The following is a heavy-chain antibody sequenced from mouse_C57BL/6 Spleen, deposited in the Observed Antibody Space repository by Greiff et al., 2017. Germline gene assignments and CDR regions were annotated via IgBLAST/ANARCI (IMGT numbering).Heavy chain of an antibody. CDR2: IDPEDGDT. D-gene: IGHD2-2*01. CDR3: TYGLWLKIYYYAMDY. Sequence: VQLQQSGAELVRPGASVKLSCTASGFNIKDYYMHWVKQRPEQGLEWIGRIDPEDGDTEYAPKFQGKATMTADTSSNTAYLQLSSLTSEDTAVYYSTYGLWLKIYYYAMDYWGQGTSVTVSS. J-gene: IGHJ4*01. V-gene: IGHV14-1*01. CDR1: GFNIKDYY.